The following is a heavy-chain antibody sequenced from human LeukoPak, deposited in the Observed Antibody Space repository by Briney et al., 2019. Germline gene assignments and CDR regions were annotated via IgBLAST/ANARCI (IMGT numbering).Heavy chain of an antibody. CDR2: INHSGST. CDR3: AARVVAATAPGDY. D-gene: IGHD2-15*01. Sequence: SETLSLTCAVYGGSFSGYYWSWVRQPPGKGLEWIGEINHSGSTNYNPSLKSRVTISVDTSKNQSSLKLSSVTAADTAVYYRAARVVAATAPGDYWGQGTLVTVSS. J-gene: IGHJ4*02. V-gene: IGHV4-34*01. CDR1: GGSFSGYY.